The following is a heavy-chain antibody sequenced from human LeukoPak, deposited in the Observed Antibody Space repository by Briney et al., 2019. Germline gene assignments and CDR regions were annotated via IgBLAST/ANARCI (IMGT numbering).Heavy chain of an antibody. D-gene: IGHD3-3*01. Sequence: ASVKVSCKASGYTFTSYYIHWVRQAPGQGLEWMGIINPSGGSTSYAQKFQGRVTMTRDMSTSTVYMELSSLRSEDTAVYYCARDLEFGLVYFDYWGQGTLVTVSS. CDR3: ARDLEFGLVYFDY. CDR1: GYTFTSYY. V-gene: IGHV1-46*01. J-gene: IGHJ4*02. CDR2: INPSGGST.